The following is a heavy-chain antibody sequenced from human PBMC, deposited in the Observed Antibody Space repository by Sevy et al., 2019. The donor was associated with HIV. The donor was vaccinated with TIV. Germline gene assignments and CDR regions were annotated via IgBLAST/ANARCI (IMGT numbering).Heavy chain of an antibody. Sequence: GGSLRLSCAASGFTFSSYAMSWVRQAPGKGLEWVSAISGSGGSTYYADSVKGRFTISRDNSKNTLYLQMNSLRAEDTAVYYCAKDQAPGYSSSWEIDYWGQGTLVNISS. CDR1: GFTFSSYA. D-gene: IGHD6-13*01. CDR3: AKDQAPGYSSSWEIDY. CDR2: ISGSGGST. J-gene: IGHJ4*02. V-gene: IGHV3-23*01.